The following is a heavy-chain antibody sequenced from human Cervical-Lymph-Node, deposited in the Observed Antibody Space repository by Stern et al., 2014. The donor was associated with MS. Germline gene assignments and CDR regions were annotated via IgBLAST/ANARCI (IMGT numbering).Heavy chain of an antibody. CDR1: GGSISSAEYY. D-gene: IGHD5-24*01. CDR3: SRDADGYSLVFGY. J-gene: IGHJ4*02. Sequence: QVQLKESGPGLVKPSQTLSLTCAVTGGSISSAEYYWSWIRQSPGKGLEWIGYIHNSGTTYYNPSLKSRVTISVDTSKNQFSLKLRSVTAADTAVYYCSRDADGYSLVFGYWGRGTLVTVSS. CDR2: IHNSGTT. V-gene: IGHV4-30-4*01.